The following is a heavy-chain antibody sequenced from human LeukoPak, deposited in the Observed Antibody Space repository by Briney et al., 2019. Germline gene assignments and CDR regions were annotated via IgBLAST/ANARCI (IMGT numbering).Heavy chain of an antibody. CDR1: GGSISSYY. J-gene: IGHJ4*02. CDR3: ARHNPQTTVTSLDY. D-gene: IGHD4-17*01. Sequence: PSETLSLTCTVSGGSISSYYWSWIRQPPGKGLEWIGYIYYSGSTNYNPSLKSRVTISVDTSKNQFSLKLNSVTAADTAVYYCARHNPQTTVTSLDYWGQGTLVTVSS. CDR2: IYYSGST. V-gene: IGHV4-59*08.